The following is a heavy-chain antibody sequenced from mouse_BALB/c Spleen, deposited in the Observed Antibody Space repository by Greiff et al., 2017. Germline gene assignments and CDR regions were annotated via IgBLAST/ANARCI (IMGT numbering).Heavy chain of an antibody. D-gene: IGHD1-1*01. Sequence: VKLVESGPGLVAPSQSLSITCTVSGFSLSRYSVHWVRQPPGKGLEWLGMIWGGGSTDYNSALKSRLSISKDNSKSQVFLKMNSLQTDDTAMYYCASYYYGSRGFAYWGQGTLVTVSA. CDR3: ASYYYGSRGFAY. CDR1: GFSLSRYS. CDR2: IWGGGST. J-gene: IGHJ3*01. V-gene: IGHV2-6-4*01.